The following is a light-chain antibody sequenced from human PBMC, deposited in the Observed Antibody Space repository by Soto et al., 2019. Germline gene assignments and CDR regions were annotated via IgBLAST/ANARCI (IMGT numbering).Light chain of an antibody. CDR1: QGIRND. J-gene: IGKJ3*01. CDR2: AAS. V-gene: IGKV1-6*01. Sequence: AIPMTLSPSSLSASVGDRVNITCRASQGIRNDLAWYQQKPGKAPKVLIYAASSLHGGVPSRFSASGSGTDFTLTISSLQPEDFATYYCLQYYSFPFTFGPGTKVDIK. CDR3: LQYYSFPFT.